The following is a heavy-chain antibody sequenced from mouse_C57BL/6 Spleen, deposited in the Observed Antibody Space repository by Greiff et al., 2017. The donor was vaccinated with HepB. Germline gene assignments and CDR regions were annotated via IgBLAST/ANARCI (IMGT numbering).Heavy chain of an antibody. D-gene: IGHD1-1*01. V-gene: IGHV1-39*01. CDR1: GYSFTDYN. CDR3: ARRTLYGSSYVGYFDV. J-gene: IGHJ1*03. Sequence: VQLQQSGPELVKPGASVKISCKASGYSFTDYNMNWVKQSNGKSLEWIGVINPNYGTTSYNQKFKGKATLTVDQSSSTAYMQLNSLTSEDSAVYDCARRTLYGSSYVGYFDVWGTGTTVTVSS. CDR2: INPNYGTT.